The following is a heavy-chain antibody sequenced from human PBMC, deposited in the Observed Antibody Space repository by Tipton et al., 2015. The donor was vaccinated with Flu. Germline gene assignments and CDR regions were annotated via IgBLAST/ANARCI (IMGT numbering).Heavy chain of an antibody. CDR3: ARGRNYYDSSGYYY. V-gene: IGHV4-34*01. Sequence: TLSLTCAVYGGSFSGYYWSWIRQPPGKGLEWIGEINHSGSTNYNPSLKSRVTISVDTSKNQFSLKLSSVTAADTAVYYCARGRNYYDSSGYYYWGQGTLVTVSS. J-gene: IGHJ4*02. CDR1: GGSFSGYY. CDR2: INHSGST. D-gene: IGHD3-22*01.